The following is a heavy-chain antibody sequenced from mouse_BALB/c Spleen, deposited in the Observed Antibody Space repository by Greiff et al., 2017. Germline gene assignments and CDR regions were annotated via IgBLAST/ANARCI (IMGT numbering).Heavy chain of an antibody. CDR3: ARLIPFDY. CDR1: GYAFTNYL. CDR2: INPGSGGT. V-gene: IGHV1-54*01. Sequence: QVQLKESGAELVRPGTSVKVSCKASGYAFTNYLIEWVKQRPGQGLEWIGVINPGSGGTNYNEKFKGKATLTADKSSSTAYMQLSSLTSDDSAVYFCARLIPFDYWGQGTTLTVSA. J-gene: IGHJ2*01.